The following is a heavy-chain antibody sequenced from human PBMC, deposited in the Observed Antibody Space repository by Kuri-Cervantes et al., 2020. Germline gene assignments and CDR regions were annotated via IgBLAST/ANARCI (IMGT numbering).Heavy chain of an antibody. D-gene: IGHD6-13*01. J-gene: IGHJ4*02. CDR2: IKQDGSEK. CDR1: GFTFDDYG. V-gene: IGHV3-7*01. CDR3: ARALGSSSWYGTFDY. Sequence: GESLRLSCAASGFTFDDYGMSWVRQAPGKGLEWVANIKQDGSEKYYVDSVKGRFTISRENAKNSLYLQMNSLRAGDTAVYYCARALGSSSWYGTFDYWGQGTLVTVSS.